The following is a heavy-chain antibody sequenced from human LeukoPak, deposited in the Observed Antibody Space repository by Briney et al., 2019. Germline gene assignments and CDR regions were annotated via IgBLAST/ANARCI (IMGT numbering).Heavy chain of an antibody. Sequence: SETLSLACTVSGGSISSSSYYWGWIRQPPGKGLEWIGSIYYSGSTYYNPSLKSRVTISVDTSKNQFSLKMNSVTAADTAVYYCARGSSLIAAAGIIDYWGQGTLVTVSS. J-gene: IGHJ4*02. CDR3: ARGSSLIAAAGIIDY. CDR1: GGSISSSSYY. CDR2: IYYSGST. D-gene: IGHD6-13*01. V-gene: IGHV4-39*07.